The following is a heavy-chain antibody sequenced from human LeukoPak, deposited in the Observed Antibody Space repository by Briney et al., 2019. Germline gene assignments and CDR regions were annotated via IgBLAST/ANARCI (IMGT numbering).Heavy chain of an antibody. J-gene: IGHJ3*02. Sequence: PGGSLRLSCTASGFTFGDSAMNWVRQAPGKGLEWVGFIRSKAYGGTTEYAASVKGRFTISRDDSKSIAYLQMNSLKTEDTAVYYCNPWGRYYYDSSGNDAFDIWGQGTMVTVPS. CDR2: IRSKAYGGTT. V-gene: IGHV3-49*04. D-gene: IGHD3-22*01. CDR1: GFTFGDSA. CDR3: NPWGRYYYDSSGNDAFDI.